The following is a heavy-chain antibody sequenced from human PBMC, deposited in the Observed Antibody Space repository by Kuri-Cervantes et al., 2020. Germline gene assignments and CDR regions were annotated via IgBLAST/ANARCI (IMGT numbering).Heavy chain of an antibody. CDR1: GFTFSSYW. Sequence: GGSLRLSCAASGFTFSSYWMSWVRQAPGKGLEWVANIKQDGSEKYYVDSVKGRFTISRDSAKNSLYLQMNSLRAEDTAVYYCAREVYYDILSQYSEGFDPWGQGTLVTVSS. CDR3: AREVYYDILSQYSEGFDP. J-gene: IGHJ5*02. D-gene: IGHD3-9*01. CDR2: IKQDGSEK. V-gene: IGHV3-7*01.